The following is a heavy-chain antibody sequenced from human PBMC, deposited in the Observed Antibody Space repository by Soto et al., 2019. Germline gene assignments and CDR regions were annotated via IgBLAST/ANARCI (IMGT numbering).Heavy chain of an antibody. CDR2: IIPIFGTT. CDR1: GGTFSSLG. Sequence: QLVQSGAEVKKPGSSVNISCKASGGTFSSLGLSWVRQAPGQGLEWMGGIIPIFGTTNYAQNFQGRVTITADKVTSTAYMELTSLTSEDTAVYYCARATTKDRTWGQGTLVTVSS. D-gene: IGHD1-26*01. J-gene: IGHJ4*02. V-gene: IGHV1-69*06. CDR3: ARATTKDRT.